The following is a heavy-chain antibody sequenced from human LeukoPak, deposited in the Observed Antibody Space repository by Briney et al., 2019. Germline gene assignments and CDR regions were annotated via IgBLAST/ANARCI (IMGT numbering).Heavy chain of an antibody. D-gene: IGHD6-13*01. V-gene: IGHV3-9*01. Sequence: PGGSLRLSCVASRFTFDDYTTHWVRQAPGRGRGWVSGISWNSVRIGDADSVKGRFTISRDNAKNSLYLQMNRPRAEDTAVYYCARDPGIAAAGPTWGQGTLVTVSS. CDR3: ARDPGIAAAGPT. CDR1: RFTFDDYT. CDR2: ISWNSVRI. J-gene: IGHJ5*02.